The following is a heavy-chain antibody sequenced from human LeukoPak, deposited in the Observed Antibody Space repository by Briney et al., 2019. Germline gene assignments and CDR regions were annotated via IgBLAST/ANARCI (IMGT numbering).Heavy chain of an antibody. Sequence: SETLSLTCTVSGGSISSGGYYWSWIRQHPGKGLEWIGYVYYSGSTYYNPSLKSRVTISVDTSKNQFSLKLSSVTAADTAVYYCARAPRHDNWFDPWGQGTLVTVSS. J-gene: IGHJ5*02. V-gene: IGHV4-31*03. CDR2: VYYSGST. D-gene: IGHD3-3*01. CDR3: ARAPRHDNWFDP. CDR1: GGSISSGGYY.